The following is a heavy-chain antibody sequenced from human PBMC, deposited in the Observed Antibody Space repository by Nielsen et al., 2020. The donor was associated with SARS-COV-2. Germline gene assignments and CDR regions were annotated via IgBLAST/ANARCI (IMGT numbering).Heavy chain of an antibody. Sequence: SVTVSCKASGGTFIRYAISWVRQAPGQGLEWMGGIIPIFGTANYAQKFQGRVTITADKSTSTAYMELSSLRSEDTAVYYCARSQSGRTPRGMDVWGQGTTVTVSS. V-gene: IGHV1-69*06. CDR1: GGTFIRYA. CDR3: ARSQSGRTPRGMDV. D-gene: IGHD1-26*01. J-gene: IGHJ6*02. CDR2: IIPIFGTA.